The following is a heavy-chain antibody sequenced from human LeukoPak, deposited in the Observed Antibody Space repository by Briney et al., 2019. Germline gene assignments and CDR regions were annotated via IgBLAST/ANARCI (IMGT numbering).Heavy chain of an antibody. J-gene: IGHJ4*02. CDR2: HSGNS. Sequence: GSLRLSCAASGFTFSTYTIHWFRKPQGRGLEWIGHSGNSDYKPSLKSRITMSTDTSNNRFSLNLVSVTAADTAVYYCATYYVGAGGRGHWGPGTLVTVSS. CDR1: GFTFSTYT. V-gene: IGHV4-59*01. CDR3: ATYYVGAGGRGH. D-gene: IGHD3-16*01.